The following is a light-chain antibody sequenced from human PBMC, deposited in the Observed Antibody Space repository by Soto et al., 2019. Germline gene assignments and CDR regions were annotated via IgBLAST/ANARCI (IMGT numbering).Light chain of an antibody. V-gene: IGKV1-12*01. Sequence: DIQMTQSPSSVSASVGDRVIITCRASQDLSRCLAWYQQKAGQAPQLLIYATSTLQSGVPSRFSGSGSGTEFTLTISSLQPEDFATSYCQQANSFPHTLGGGTRVEIK. J-gene: IGKJ4*01. CDR2: ATS. CDR3: QQANSFPHT. CDR1: QDLSRC.